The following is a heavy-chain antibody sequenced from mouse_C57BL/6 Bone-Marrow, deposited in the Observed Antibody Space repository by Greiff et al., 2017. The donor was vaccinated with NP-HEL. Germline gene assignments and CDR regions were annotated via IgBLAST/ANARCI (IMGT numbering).Heavy chain of an antibody. Sequence: LQESGAELVKPGASVKISCKASGYAFSSYWMNWVKQRPGKGLEWIGQIYPGDGDTNYNGKFKGKATLTADKSSSTAYMQLSSLTSEDSAVYFCARSLPTGTGAMDYWGQGTSVTVSS. CDR1: GYAFSSYW. J-gene: IGHJ4*01. D-gene: IGHD4-1*02. CDR2: IYPGDGDT. V-gene: IGHV1-80*01. CDR3: ARSLPTGTGAMDY.